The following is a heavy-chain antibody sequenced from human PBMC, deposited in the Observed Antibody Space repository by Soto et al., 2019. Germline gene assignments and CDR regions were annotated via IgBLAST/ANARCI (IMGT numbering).Heavy chain of an antibody. CDR2: INHSGST. Sequence: SETLSLTCAVYGGSFSGYYWTWIRQPPGKGLEWIGEINHSGSTSYNPSLKSRVTISVDTSKNQFSLKLKSVTAADTAVYHCARGIAMKVVVRSGAPDKYYFDSWGQGTLVTVSS. D-gene: IGHD3-22*01. V-gene: IGHV4-34*01. CDR3: ARGIAMKVVVRSGAPDKYYFDS. CDR1: GGSFSGYY. J-gene: IGHJ4*01.